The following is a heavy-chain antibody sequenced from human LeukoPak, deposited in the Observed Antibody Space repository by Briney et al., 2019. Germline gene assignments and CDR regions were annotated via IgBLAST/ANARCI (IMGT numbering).Heavy chain of an antibody. J-gene: IGHJ4*02. V-gene: IGHV3-48*04. CDR2: ISTSGRSL. CDR1: GFNFSTYS. CDR3: ARDLGPIRTNDY. Sequence: GSLRLSCAAFGFNFSTYSFNWVRQAPGKGLEWVSYISTSGRSLHYTDSVKGRFTISRDNGKNSVFLQMNSLRAEDTAVYYCARDLGPIRTNDYWGQGTLVTVSS.